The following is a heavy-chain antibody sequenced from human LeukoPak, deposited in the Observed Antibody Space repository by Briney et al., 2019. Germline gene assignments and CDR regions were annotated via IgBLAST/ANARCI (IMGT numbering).Heavy chain of an antibody. CDR2: INTNTGNP. V-gene: IGHV7-4-1*01. J-gene: IGHJ6*04. CDR3: ARDGGRRPAASYYYYGMDV. CDR1: GYTFTSYA. Sequence: ASVKVSCKASGYTFTSYAMNWVRQAPGQGLDWMGWINTNTGNPTYAQGFTGRFVFSLDTSVSTAYLQICSLKAEDTAVYYCARDGGRRPAASYYYYGMDVWGKGTTVTVSS. D-gene: IGHD2-2*01.